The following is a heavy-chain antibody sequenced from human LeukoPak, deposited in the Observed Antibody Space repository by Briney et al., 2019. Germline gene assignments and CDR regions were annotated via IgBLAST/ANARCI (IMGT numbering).Heavy chain of an antibody. CDR3: ARTGGYGGLDY. CDR1: GFTFSSYS. D-gene: IGHD4-23*01. V-gene: IGHV3-48*01. J-gene: IGHJ4*02. CDR2: ISSSSSTI. Sequence: PGGSPRLSCAASGFTFSSYSMNWVRQAPGKGLEWVSYISSSSSTIYYADSVKGRFTISRDNAKNSLYLQMNSLRAEDTAVYYCARTGGYGGLDYWGQGTLVTVSS.